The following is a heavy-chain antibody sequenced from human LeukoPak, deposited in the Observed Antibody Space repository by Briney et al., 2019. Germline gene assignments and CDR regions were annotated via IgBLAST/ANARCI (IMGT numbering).Heavy chain of an antibody. J-gene: IGHJ4*02. V-gene: IGHV1-2*02. CDR2: INPNSGGT. Sequence: GASVKVSCKAAGYTLSGYYMHWVRQAPGQGLEWMGWINPNSGGTSYAQKLQGRVTMTRDTSISTAYMELSRLRSDDTAVYYCARGRCSSRSCYLFDYWGQGDMVTVSS. CDR1: GYTLSGYY. D-gene: IGHD2-2*01. CDR3: ARGRCSSRSCYLFDY.